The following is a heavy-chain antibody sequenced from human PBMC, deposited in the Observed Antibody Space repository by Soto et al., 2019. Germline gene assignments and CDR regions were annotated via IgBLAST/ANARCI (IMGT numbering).Heavy chain of an antibody. V-gene: IGHV4-39*01. CDR1: GGSISSSSDY. CDR2: IYSLGNT. CDR3: ARQIYDSSGYYYAY. Sequence: QMQLQEAGPGLVKPSETLSLTCTVSGGSISSSSDYWGWIRQPPGQGLEWLGTIYSLGNTYYNPSHRGRVSISVDKSKSQLFLKLSSVTAPDTAVYYCARQIYDSSGYYYAYWGQGTLVTVSS. J-gene: IGHJ4*02. D-gene: IGHD3-22*01.